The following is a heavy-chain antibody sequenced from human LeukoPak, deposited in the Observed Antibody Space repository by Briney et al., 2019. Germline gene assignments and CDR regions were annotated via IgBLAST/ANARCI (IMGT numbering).Heavy chain of an antibody. CDR1: GFTFSSYG. CDR2: IWYDGSNK. CDR3: ARGTSGAPRNGMDV. J-gene: IGHJ6*02. D-gene: IGHD1-26*01. Sequence: PGGSLRLSCAASGFTFSSYGMHWVRQAPGKGLEWVAVIWYDGSNKYYADSVKGRFTISRDNSKNTLYLQMNSLRAEDTAVYYCARGTSGAPRNGMDVWGQGTTVTVSS. V-gene: IGHV3-33*01.